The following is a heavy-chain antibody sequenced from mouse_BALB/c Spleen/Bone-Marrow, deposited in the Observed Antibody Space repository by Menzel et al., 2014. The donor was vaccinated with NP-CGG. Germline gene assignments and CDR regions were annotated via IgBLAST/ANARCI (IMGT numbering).Heavy chain of an antibody. CDR2: IEPSDSYT. V-gene: IGHV1-69*02. CDR1: GYTFTNYW. D-gene: IGHD1-1*01. Sequence: QVQLQQSGAEVVKPGASVKVSCKASGYTFTNYWMQWVKQRPGQGPEWIGEIEPSDSYTNYNQDFKGKATLTVVKSSSTAYMQLSSLTSEDSAVYYCARGRTTVVPDYWGQGTSLTVSS. CDR3: ARGRTTVVPDY. J-gene: IGHJ2*02.